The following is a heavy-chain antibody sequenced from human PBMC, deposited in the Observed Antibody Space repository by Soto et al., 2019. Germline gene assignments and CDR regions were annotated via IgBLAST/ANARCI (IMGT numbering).Heavy chain of an antibody. V-gene: IGHV4-59*01. CDR1: GGSISNYY. Sequence: SETLSLTCTVSGGSISNYYWSWIRQPPGKGLEWIGYIYYSGSTNYNPSLKSRVTISVDTSKNQFSLKLSSVTAADTAVYYCARAYSGSVGWFDPWGQGTLVTVSS. CDR2: IYYSGST. J-gene: IGHJ5*02. CDR3: ARAYSGSVGWFDP. D-gene: IGHD6-6*01.